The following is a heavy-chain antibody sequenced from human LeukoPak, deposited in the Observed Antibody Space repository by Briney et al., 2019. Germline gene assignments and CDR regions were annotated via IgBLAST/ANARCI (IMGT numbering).Heavy chain of an antibody. D-gene: IGHD1-14*01. J-gene: IGHJ4*02. Sequence: GGSLRLSWAASGFNCTTLWMSGVRQTPEKELEFVANINRDSSVKNYVDSVKGRFTISRDNAKKSLFLELNSLRADDTVVFYCARDPGSSAFDLWGQGSLVTVST. CDR3: ARDPGSSAFDL. CDR2: INRDSSVK. V-gene: IGHV3-7*01. CDR1: GFNCTTLW.